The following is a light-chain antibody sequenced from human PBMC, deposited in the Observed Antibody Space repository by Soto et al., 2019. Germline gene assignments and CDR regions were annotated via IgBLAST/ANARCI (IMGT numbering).Light chain of an antibody. CDR2: EGS. J-gene: IGLJ1*01. CDR3: CSYAGSPYV. CDR1: SSDVGSYNL. Sequence: QSVLTQHASVSGSPGQSITISCTGTSSDVGSYNLVSWYQQHPGKAPKLMIYEGSKRPSGVSNRFSGSKSGNTASLTISGLQAEDEADYYCCSYAGSPYVFGTGTKVTVL. V-gene: IGLV2-23*01.